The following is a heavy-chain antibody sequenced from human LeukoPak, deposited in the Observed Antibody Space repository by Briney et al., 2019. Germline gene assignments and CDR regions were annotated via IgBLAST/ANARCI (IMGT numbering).Heavy chain of an antibody. J-gene: IGHJ3*02. Sequence: PGGSLRLSCGGSGFTFKSFSMHWVRQAPGKGLEWVSDISSNSGIKSYADSVKGRVTISRDNAKNSLYLQMNSLRAEDTAVYYCAKTRITIFGVLYYADAFDIWGQGTMVTVSS. CDR3: AKTRITIFGVLYYADAFDI. D-gene: IGHD3-3*01. CDR1: GFTFKSFS. CDR2: ISSNSGIK. V-gene: IGHV3-48*01.